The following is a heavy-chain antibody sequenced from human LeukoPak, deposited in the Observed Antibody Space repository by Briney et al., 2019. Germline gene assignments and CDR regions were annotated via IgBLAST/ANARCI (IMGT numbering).Heavy chain of an antibody. CDR1: GASVSSGSYY. CDR3: ARGSRGYSYG. V-gene: IGHV4-61*01. D-gene: IGHD5-18*01. J-gene: IGHJ4*02. Sequence: KPSETLSLTCTVSGASVSSGSYYWSWIRQPPGKGLEWIGYIYYSGSTNYNPSLKSRVTISVDTSKNQFSLELSSVTAADTAVYYCARGSRGYSYGWGQGTLVTVSS. CDR2: IYYSGST.